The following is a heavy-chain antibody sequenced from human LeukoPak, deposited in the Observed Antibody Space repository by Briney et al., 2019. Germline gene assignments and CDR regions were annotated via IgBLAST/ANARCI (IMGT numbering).Heavy chain of an antibody. J-gene: IGHJ5*02. CDR3: ARAHYYGSGRVGWFDP. D-gene: IGHD3-10*01. Sequence: PSETLSLTCSVSGDSISSRSDFWGWIRQPPGKGLEWIGRVYYSGSTYYSPSLKSRVTVSVDTSKNQFSLKLSSVTAADTAVYYCARAHYYGSGRVGWFDPWGQGTLVTVSS. CDR1: GDSISSRSDF. V-gene: IGHV4-39*07. CDR2: VYYSGST.